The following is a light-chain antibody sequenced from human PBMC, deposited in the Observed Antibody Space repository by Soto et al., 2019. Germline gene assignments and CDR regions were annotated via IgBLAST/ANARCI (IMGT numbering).Light chain of an antibody. CDR3: LQYNKWPPWT. CDR1: QSVSNNY. J-gene: IGKJ1*01. V-gene: IGKV3-20*01. Sequence: EIVLTQSPGTLSLSPGERATLSCRASQSVSNNYLAWYQQKPGQAPRLLIYGASNRATGIPDRFSGSGSGTDFTLTISSLQSEDFAVYYCLQYNKWPPWTFGQGTKVDIK. CDR2: GAS.